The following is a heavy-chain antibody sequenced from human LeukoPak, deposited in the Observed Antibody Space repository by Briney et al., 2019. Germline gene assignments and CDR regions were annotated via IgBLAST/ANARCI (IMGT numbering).Heavy chain of an antibody. D-gene: IGHD3-10*01. J-gene: IGHJ5*02. Sequence: ASVKVSCKASGYTFTRYDINWVRQAPGQGLEWMGWISAYNGNTNYAQKLQGRVTMTTDTSTSTAYMELSSLRSEDTAVYYCARTITMVRGRLDPWGQGTLVTVSS. CDR3: ARTITMVRGRLDP. CDR2: ISAYNGNT. V-gene: IGHV1-18*01. CDR1: GYTFTRYD.